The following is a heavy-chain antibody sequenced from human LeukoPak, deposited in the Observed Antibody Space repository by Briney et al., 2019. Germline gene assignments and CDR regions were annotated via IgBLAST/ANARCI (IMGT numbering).Heavy chain of an antibody. J-gene: IGHJ4*02. Sequence: GGSLRLSCAASGFTFSGYAMTWVRQGPGKGLEWVSIISGSGGSTYYADSVKGRFTISRDNSRNTLYLQMNSLRAEDTAVYYCAKDLQGSSWYSPDYWGQGTLVTVSS. CDR1: GFTFSGYA. CDR3: AKDLQGSSWYSPDY. V-gene: IGHV3-23*01. CDR2: ISGSGGST. D-gene: IGHD6-13*01.